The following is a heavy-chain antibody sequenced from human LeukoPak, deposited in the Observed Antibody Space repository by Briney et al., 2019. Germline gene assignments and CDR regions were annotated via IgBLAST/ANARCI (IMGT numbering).Heavy chain of an antibody. CDR2: INQDGSEI. CDR3: ATYFPGNPFAF. D-gene: IGHD3-10*01. CDR1: GFAFSTYW. Sequence: GGPLSLSCAASGFAFSTYWMTWVRQAPGEGLDWVASINQDGSEIHYVDSVKGRFIISRDSATNSLYLQMNSLRAEDTAVYYCATYFPGNPFAFWGQGTMVTVSP. V-gene: IGHV3-7*01. J-gene: IGHJ3*01.